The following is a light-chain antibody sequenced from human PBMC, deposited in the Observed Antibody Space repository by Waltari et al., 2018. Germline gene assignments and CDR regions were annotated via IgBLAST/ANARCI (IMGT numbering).Light chain of an antibody. CDR1: RTIGRY. CDR2: LTS. Sequence: QMTQSPSSLSVSVGDRVTITCRASRTIGRYLNCYQQKPGKAPNLLISLTSNLQSGVPSRFTGRGSATDFTLTISSLQPEDFAHYYCQQSYSFPIAFGPGTKVEIK. V-gene: IGKV1-39*01. J-gene: IGKJ3*01. CDR3: QQSYSFPIA.